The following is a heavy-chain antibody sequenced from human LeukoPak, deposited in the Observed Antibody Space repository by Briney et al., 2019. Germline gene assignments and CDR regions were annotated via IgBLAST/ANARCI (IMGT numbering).Heavy chain of an antibody. D-gene: IGHD3-16*02. J-gene: IGHJ4*02. CDR1: GGSISSSSYF. CDR2: IHYSGST. V-gene: IGHV4-39*01. CDR3: VSRPTYYDYVWGSYRSDY. Sequence: SETLSLTCTVSGGSISSSSYFWGWIRQPPGKGLEWIGSIHYSGSTYYNPSLKSRITISVDTSKNRFSLKLSSVTAADTAVYYCVSRPTYYDYVWGSYRSDYWGQGTLATVSS.